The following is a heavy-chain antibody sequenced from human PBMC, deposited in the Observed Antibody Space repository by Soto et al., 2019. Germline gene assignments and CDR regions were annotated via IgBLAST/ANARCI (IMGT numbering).Heavy chain of an antibody. CDR2: ISAYTDTP. CDR1: ADAFTKFG. V-gene: IGHV1-18*01. D-gene: IGHD2-2*01. CDR3: ARVIPGVEAWFDP. J-gene: IGHJ5*02. Sequence: GALKVSCTPSADAFTKFGVNWVRRAPGQGLEWMGWISAYTDTPNYAQKFQGRVTMTIDTSTSTAYMDLRSLTSDDTSVYYCARVIPGVEAWFDPWGQGTMVTV.